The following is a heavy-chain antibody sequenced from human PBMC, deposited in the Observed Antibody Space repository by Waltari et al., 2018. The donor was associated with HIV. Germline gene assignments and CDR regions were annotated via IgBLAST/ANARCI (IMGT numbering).Heavy chain of an antibody. V-gene: IGHV4-39*07. CDR3: ARDYYGSGSYYNEDYYYGMDV. CDR1: GGSISSSSYY. CDR2: IYYSGST. J-gene: IGHJ6*02. D-gene: IGHD3-10*01. Sequence: QLQLQESGPGLVKPSETLSLTCTVSGGSISSSSYYWGWIRQPPGKGLAWIGSIYYSGSTYYNPSLKSRVTISVDASKNQFSLKLSSVTAADTAVYYCARDYYGSGSYYNEDYYYGMDVWGQGTTVTVSS.